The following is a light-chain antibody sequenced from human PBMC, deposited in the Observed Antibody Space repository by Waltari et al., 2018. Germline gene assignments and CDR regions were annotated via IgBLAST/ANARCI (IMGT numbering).Light chain of an antibody. V-gene: IGKV1-5*03. Sequence: DIQMTQSPSTLSASVGDRVTITCRASQSISSWLAWYQQKPGKAPNPLIYKASSLESGVPSRFSGSGSGTEFTLTISSLQPDDFATYYCQQYKSYSITFGQGTRLEIK. CDR2: KAS. CDR3: QQYKSYSIT. J-gene: IGKJ5*01. CDR1: QSISSW.